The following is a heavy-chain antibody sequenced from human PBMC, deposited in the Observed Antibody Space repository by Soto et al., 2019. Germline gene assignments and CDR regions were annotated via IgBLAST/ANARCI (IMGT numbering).Heavy chain of an antibody. CDR1: SGSISSSNW. CDR3: ARVMNFEYYDFWSGYDY. J-gene: IGHJ4*02. CDR2: IYHSGST. Sequence: QVQLQESGPGLVKPSGTLSLTCAVSSGSISSSNWWSWVRQPPGKGLEWIGEIYHSGSTNYNPSLKSRVTISVDKSKNQFSLKLSSVTAADTDVYYCARVMNFEYYDFWSGYDYWGQGTLVTVSS. D-gene: IGHD3-3*01. V-gene: IGHV4-4*02.